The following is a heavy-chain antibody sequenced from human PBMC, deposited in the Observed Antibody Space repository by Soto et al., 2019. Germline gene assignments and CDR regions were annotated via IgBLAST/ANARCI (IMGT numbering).Heavy chain of an antibody. V-gene: IGHV3-23*01. J-gene: IGHJ4*02. CDR3: AKGSSSGWPYYFDY. D-gene: IGHD6-19*01. CDR2: ISGSGGTT. Sequence: EVQLLESGGGLVQPGGSLRLSCAVSGFTFSSYSMSWVRQATGKGREWVSGISGSGGTTYYADSAKGRFTISRDNSKNTVFLQMNSLRAEDTAVYYCAKGSSSGWPYYFDYWGQGTLVTVSS. CDR1: GFTFSSYS.